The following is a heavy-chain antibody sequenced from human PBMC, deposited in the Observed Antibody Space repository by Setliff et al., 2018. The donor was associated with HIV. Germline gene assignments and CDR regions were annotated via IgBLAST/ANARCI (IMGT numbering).Heavy chain of an antibody. CDR1: GGSFTSRSYY. J-gene: IGHJ3*02. CDR3: ARSKTFYDFWGGYYTRGAFKI. D-gene: IGHD3-3*01. V-gene: IGHV4-39*01. CDR2: IFSSGIT. Sequence: PSETLSLTCTVSGGSFTSRSYYWGWTRQPPGKGLEWSGSIFSSGITYYNPSLKSRVTISVDTSKNQFSLNLTSVTAADTAVYYCARSKTFYDFWGGYYTRGAFKIWGLGTMVTVSS.